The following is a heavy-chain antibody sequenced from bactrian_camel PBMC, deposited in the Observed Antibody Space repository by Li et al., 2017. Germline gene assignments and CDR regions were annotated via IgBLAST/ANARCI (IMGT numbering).Heavy chain of an antibody. CDR3: AADGGLSDCSSSFQDYEYNF. J-gene: IGHJ4*01. Sequence: QVQLVESGGGSVQAGGSLTLSCAASGNIDVSIVMAWFRQSPGKKREGLAAIVIRDGRTYIADSVKGRFTISQDSTKNTLFLQMNTLKPEDTGMYYCAADGGLSDCSSSFQDYEYNFWGRGTQVTVS. CDR1: GNIDVSIV. D-gene: IGHD2*01. V-gene: IGHV3S53*01. CDR2: IVIRDGRT.